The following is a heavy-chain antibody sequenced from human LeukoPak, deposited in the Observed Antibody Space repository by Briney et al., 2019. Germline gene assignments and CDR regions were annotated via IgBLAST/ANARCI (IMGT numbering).Heavy chain of an antibody. V-gene: IGHV1-69*05. CDR1: GGTFSSYA. J-gene: IGHJ4*02. CDR3: ARGAYGSGSYYNYYFDY. Sequence: SVKVACKAYGGTFSSYAISWVRRAPGQGLEWMGGIIPIFGTANYAQKFQGRVTITTDESTSTADMELSSLRSEDTAVYYCARGAYGSGSYYNYYFDYWGQGTLVTVSS. D-gene: IGHD3-10*01. CDR2: IIPIFGTA.